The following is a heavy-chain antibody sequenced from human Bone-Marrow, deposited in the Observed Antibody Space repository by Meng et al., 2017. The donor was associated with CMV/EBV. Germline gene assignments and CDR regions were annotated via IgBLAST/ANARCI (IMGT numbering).Heavy chain of an antibody. CDR2: MNPNSGNT. CDR3: ARGGTSVLRFLEWLPLGY. Sequence: TFTSYDINWVRQATGQGLEWMGWMNPNSGNTGYAQKFQGRVTITRNPSISTAYMELSSLRSEDTAVYYCARGGTSVLRFLEWLPLGYWGQGTLVTVSS. V-gene: IGHV1-8*03. CDR1: TFTSYD. D-gene: IGHD3-3*01. J-gene: IGHJ4*02.